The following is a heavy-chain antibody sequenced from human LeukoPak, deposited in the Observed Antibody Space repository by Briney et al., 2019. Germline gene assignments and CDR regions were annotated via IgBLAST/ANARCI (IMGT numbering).Heavy chain of an antibody. CDR3: AKLLFGYDSSGFTTDY. J-gene: IGHJ4*02. Sequence: GGSLRLSCAASGFTFSNYGMQWVRQAPGKGLEWVTFISYDGSNQYYADSVKGRFTVSRDRSKNTLYLQMDSLRAEDTAVYYCAKLLFGYDSSGFTTDYWGQGTLVTVSS. CDR2: ISYDGSNQ. D-gene: IGHD3-22*01. V-gene: IGHV3-30*18. CDR1: GFTFSNYG.